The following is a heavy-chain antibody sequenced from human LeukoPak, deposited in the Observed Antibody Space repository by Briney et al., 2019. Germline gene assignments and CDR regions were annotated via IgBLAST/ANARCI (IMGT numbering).Heavy chain of an antibody. CDR2: IHNSGST. V-gene: IGHV4-4*09. CDR1: GGSLSRYY. J-gene: IGHJ6*02. CDR3: ARRLTSSSWFYGMDV. Sequence: PSETLSLTCTVSGGSLSRYYWSWIRQPPGKGLEWIGWIGYIHNSGSTSYSPSLRSRLSISIDTSKNQISLMPNSVTAADTAVYFCARRLTSSSWFYGMDVWGQGTTVTVSS. D-gene: IGHD6-13*01.